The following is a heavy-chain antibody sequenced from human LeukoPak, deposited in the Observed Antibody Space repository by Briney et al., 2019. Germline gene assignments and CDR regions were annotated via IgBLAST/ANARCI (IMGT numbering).Heavy chain of an antibody. V-gene: IGHV4-4*07. CDR3: ASGELGYCSSTSCLPYNWFDP. Sequence: SETLSLTCTVSGGSISSYYWSWIRQPAGKGLEWIGRIYTSGSTNYNPSLKSRVTMSVDTSKNQFSLKLSSVTAADTAVYYCASGELGYCSSTSCLPYNWFDPWGQGTLVTVSS. D-gene: IGHD2-2*01. CDR2: IYTSGST. J-gene: IGHJ5*02. CDR1: GGSISSYY.